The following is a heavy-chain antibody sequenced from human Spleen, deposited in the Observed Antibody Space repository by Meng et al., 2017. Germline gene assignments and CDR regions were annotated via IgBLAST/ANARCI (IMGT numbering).Heavy chain of an antibody. CDR2: ISWNSGSI. CDR3: AKGRLPETYYYYDMDV. V-gene: IGHV3-9*03. Sequence: GGSLRLSCAASGFTFDDYAMHWVRQAPGKGLEWVSGISWNSGSIGYADSVKGRFTISRDNAKNSLFLQMNSLRAEDMALYYCAKGRLPETYYYYDMDVWGQGTTVTVSS. CDR1: GFTFDDYA. J-gene: IGHJ6*02.